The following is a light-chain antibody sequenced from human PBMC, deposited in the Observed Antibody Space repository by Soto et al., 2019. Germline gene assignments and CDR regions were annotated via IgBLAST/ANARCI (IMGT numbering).Light chain of an antibody. CDR2: ATS. Sequence: EIVLTQSPGTLSLSPGDRATLSCRASQSLGSTYLAWFQQRPGQAPRLLIFATSTRASGVPDRFTGNRSGAEFTLTISGLEPEDFAVYYCQQYSGALPWTLGKGTNVEI. V-gene: IGKV3-20*01. J-gene: IGKJ1*01. CDR3: QQYSGALPWT. CDR1: QSLGSTY.